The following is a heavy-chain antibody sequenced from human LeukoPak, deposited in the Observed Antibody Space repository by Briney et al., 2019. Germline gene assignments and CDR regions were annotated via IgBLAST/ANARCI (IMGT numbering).Heavy chain of an antibody. CDR1: GFPFSYAW. J-gene: IGHJ4*02. CDR3: TATLGY. V-gene: IGHV3-15*01. CDR2: IKRKTDGGTA. D-gene: IGHD3-16*01. Sequence: GGSLGLSFAASGFPFSYAWMTWVRPAPGKGLEWVGRIKRKTDGGTADYAAPVRGRFTISRDDSKNTLFLEMNSLKTEDTAVYYCTATLGYWGQGALVTVSS.